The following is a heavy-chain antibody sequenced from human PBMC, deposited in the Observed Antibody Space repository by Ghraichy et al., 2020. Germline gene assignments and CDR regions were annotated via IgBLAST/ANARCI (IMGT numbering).Heavy chain of an antibody. CDR3: SSHSTWLRFGELLGAFDI. CDR2: IDPSDSYT. V-gene: IGHV5-10-1*01. CDR1: GYSFTSYW. Sequence: GESLNISCKGSGYSFTSYWISWVRQMPGKGLEWMGRIDPSDSYTNYSPSFQGHVTISADKSISTAYLQGSSLKASDTAMYYCSSHSTWLRFGELLGAFDIGGQGTMVTVSS. J-gene: IGHJ3*02. D-gene: IGHD3-10*01.